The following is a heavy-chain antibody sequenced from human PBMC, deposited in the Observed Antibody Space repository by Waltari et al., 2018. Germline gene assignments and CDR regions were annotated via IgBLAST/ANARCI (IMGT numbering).Heavy chain of an antibody. CDR3: GRIITIFGVVALYNWFDP. Sequence: QVTLKESGPVLVKPTETLTLTCTVSGFSLSNVRMGVSWIRQPPGKALEWLAHIFSNDEKSYSTSLKSRLTISKDTSKSQVVLTMTNMDPVDTATYYCGRIITIFGVVALYNWFDPWGQGTLVTVSS. D-gene: IGHD3-3*01. CDR1: GFSLSNVRMG. J-gene: IGHJ5*02. V-gene: IGHV2-26*01. CDR2: IFSNDEK.